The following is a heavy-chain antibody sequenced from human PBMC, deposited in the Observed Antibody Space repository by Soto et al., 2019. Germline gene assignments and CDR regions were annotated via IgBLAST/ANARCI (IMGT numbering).Heavy chain of an antibody. V-gene: IGHV3-64D*06. J-gene: IGHJ4*01. CDR2: ITSDGDST. Sequence: PGGSLRLSCSVSGFTFSNYAMHWVRQAPGKGLEYVSGITSDGDSTWHADSVKDRFTISRDNSKNTLFLQMSSVRVEDTAIYFCVKGNQLLRYYFEFWGPGTLVTVSS. CDR3: VKGNQLLRYYFEF. CDR1: GFTFSNYA. D-gene: IGHD2-15*01.